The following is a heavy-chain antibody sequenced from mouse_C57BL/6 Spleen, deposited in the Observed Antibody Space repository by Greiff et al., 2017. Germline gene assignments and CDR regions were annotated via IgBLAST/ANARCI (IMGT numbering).Heavy chain of an antibody. CDR2: ISNGGGST. J-gene: IGHJ3*01. V-gene: IGHV5-12*01. Sequence: EVKLMESGGGLVQPGGSLKLSCAASGFTFSDYYMYWVRQTPEKRLEWVAYISNGGGSTYYPDTVKGRFTISRDNAKNTLYLQMSRLKSEDTAMYYCARREGNYDYDWFAYWGQGTLVTVSA. D-gene: IGHD2-4*01. CDR3: ARREGNYDYDWFAY. CDR1: GFTFSDYY.